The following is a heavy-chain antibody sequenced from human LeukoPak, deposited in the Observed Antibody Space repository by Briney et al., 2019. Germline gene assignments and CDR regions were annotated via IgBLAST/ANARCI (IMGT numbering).Heavy chain of an antibody. D-gene: IGHD6-13*01. CDR2: IKQDGSEK. V-gene: IGHV3-7*01. CDR1: GFSFTNYN. CDR3: ARDRAAAGGTFDY. J-gene: IGHJ4*02. Sequence: QPGGSLRLSCTASGFSFTNYNMNWVRQAPGKGLEWVANIKQDGSEKYYVDSVKGRFTISRDNAKNSLYLQMNSLRAEDTAVYYCARDRAAAGGTFDYWGQGTLVTVSS.